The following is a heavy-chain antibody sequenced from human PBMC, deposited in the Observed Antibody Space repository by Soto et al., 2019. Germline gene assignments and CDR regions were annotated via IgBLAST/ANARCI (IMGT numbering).Heavy chain of an antibody. Sequence: PGGSLRLSCVVSGFTLSSRWMHWVRQTPGKGLVWVSRIQPDGYTTNYADSVKGRFTISRDRAKNSLYVQVNSLTAADPAVYYCARAAAKGETGTRYFDLWRRVTLVPVSS. J-gene: IGHJ2*01. CDR1: GFTLSSRW. CDR2: IQPDGYTT. D-gene: IGHD1-1*01. CDR3: ARAAAKGETGTRYFDL. V-gene: IGHV3-74*01.